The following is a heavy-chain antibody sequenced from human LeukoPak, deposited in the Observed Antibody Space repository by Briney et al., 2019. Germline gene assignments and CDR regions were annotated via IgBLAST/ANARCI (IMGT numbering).Heavy chain of an antibody. V-gene: IGHV4-4*02. J-gene: IGHJ4*02. Sequence: SETLSLTCGVSGGSISNTNWWAWVRQPPGKGLEWIGEGNFQGTTNYHPSLKSRVAISVDKSENHISLKLTSVTAADTAVYYCAREGGPYRPLDYSGQGTPVTVAS. CDR1: GGSISNTNW. CDR3: AREGGPYRPLDY. CDR2: GNFQGTT.